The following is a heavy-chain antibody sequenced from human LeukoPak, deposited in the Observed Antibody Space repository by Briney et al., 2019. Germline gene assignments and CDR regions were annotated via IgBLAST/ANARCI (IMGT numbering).Heavy chain of an antibody. CDR2: ISYDGSNK. J-gene: IGHJ5*02. D-gene: IGHD3-22*01. CDR1: GFTFSSYG. Sequence: PGGSLRLSCAASGFTFSSYGMHWVRQAPGKRLEWVAVISYDGSNKYYADSVKGRFTISRDNSKDTLYLQMNSLRAEDTAVYYCAIDPYYYDSSGPFNWFDPWGQGTLVTVSS. V-gene: IGHV3-30*03. CDR3: AIDPYYYDSSGPFNWFDP.